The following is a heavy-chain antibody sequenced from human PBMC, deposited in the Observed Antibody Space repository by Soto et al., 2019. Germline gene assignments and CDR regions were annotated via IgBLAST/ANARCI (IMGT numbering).Heavy chain of an antibody. V-gene: IGHV3-72*01. CDR2: ARNKVNVYTT. Sequence: PVVSLRLSCSASVFTFSEHYMYWVRQAQGKGLEWVVLARNKVNVYTTSYAASVKGRFTISRYDSKNSLYLQMNSLTAEDTAVYFCATLMGTAFELWGQRTLVTVSS. CDR1: VFTFSEHY. J-gene: IGHJ4*02. D-gene: IGHD1-26*01. CDR3: ATLMGTAFEL.